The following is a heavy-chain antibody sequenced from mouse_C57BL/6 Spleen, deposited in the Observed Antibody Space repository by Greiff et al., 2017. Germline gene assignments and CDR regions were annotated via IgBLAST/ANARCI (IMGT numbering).Heavy chain of an antibody. CDR1: GYTFTSYW. V-gene: IGHV1-55*01. CDR3: AREEITTEAMDY. CDR2: IHPGSGST. J-gene: IGHJ4*01. Sequence: QVQLQQPGAELVKPGASVKMSCKASGYTFTSYWITWVKQRPGQGLEWIGDIHPGSGSTNYNEKFKSKATVTVDISSSTAYMQLSSLTSEDSAVYYCAREEITTEAMDYGSQGTSVTVSS. D-gene: IGHD1-1*01.